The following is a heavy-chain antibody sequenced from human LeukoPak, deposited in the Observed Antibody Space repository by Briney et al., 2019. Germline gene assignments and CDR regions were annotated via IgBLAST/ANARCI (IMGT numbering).Heavy chain of an antibody. CDR2: IYYSGNT. Sequence: PSETLSLTCTVSGGSVSSDYWSRIRQTPGKGLEWIGYIYYSGNTNYNPSLKSRVTISVDTSKNQFSLKLSSVAAADTAVYYCARDRYGYTLDYWGQGTLVTVSS. V-gene: IGHV4-59*02. J-gene: IGHJ4*02. CDR1: GGSVSSDY. D-gene: IGHD5-24*01. CDR3: ARDRYGYTLDY.